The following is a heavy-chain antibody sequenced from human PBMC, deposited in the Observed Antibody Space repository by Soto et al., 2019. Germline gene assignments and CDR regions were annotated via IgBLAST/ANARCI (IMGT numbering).Heavy chain of an antibody. Sequence: GASVKVSCKASGYTFTGYYMHWVRQAPGQGLEWMGWINPNSGGTNYAQKFQGWVTMTRDTSISTAYMELSRLRSDDTAVYYCARGCSGRQDDACDIWGQGTRVTVSS. CDR2: INPNSGGT. D-gene: IGHD6-19*01. CDR1: GYTFTGYY. V-gene: IGHV1-2*04. J-gene: IGHJ3*02. CDR3: ARGCSGRQDDACDI.